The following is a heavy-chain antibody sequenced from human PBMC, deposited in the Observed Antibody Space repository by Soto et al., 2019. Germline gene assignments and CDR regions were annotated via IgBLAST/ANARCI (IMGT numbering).Heavy chain of an antibody. V-gene: IGHV1-18*01. D-gene: IGHD1-1*01. Sequence: QVHLVQSGAEVKKPGASVKVSCKASGYTFTSYGITWVRQAPGQGLEWMGWISAHNGNTDYAQKRQGRVIVTRDTSKSTAYMELRSLLSDDTAVYYCARGRYGDYWGQGALVTVSS. J-gene: IGHJ4*02. CDR3: ARGRYGDY. CDR2: ISAHNGNT. CDR1: GYTFTSYG.